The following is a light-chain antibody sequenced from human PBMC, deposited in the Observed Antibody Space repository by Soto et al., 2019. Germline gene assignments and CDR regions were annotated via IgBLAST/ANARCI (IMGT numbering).Light chain of an antibody. CDR2: SNN. Sequence: QSVLTQPPSASGTPGQRVTISCSGSRSNIGSNSINWYQQLPGKAPKVLIYSNNQRPSGVPDRFSGSKSGTSASLAISGLQSDDEAEYHCAAWDDSLNGWVFGGGTQLTVL. V-gene: IGLV1-44*01. CDR3: AAWDDSLNGWV. CDR1: RSNIGSNS. J-gene: IGLJ3*02.